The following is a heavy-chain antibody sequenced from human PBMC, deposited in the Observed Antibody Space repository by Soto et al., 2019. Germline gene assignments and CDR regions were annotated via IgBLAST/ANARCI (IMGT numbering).Heavy chain of an antibody. V-gene: IGHV3-23*01. J-gene: IGHJ4*02. CDR2: ISGSDQST. Sequence: EVQLLESGGGLVQPGGSLRLSCAASGFPFSTYDMGWVRQAPGKGLEWVSVISGSDQSTYYADSLNGRFTISRDNSKNTLYLQMDSLRVEDTAVYHCVKGGWLDEWGQGHLVTVSS. D-gene: IGHD5-12*01. CDR1: GFPFSTYD. CDR3: VKGGWLDE.